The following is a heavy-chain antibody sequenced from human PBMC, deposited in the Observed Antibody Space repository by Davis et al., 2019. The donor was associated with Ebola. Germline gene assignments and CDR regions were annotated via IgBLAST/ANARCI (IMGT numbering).Heavy chain of an antibody. CDR2: VSLSERER. Sequence: GESLKISCAASGFTFRNYAMHWVRQAPGKGLEWVAVVSLSERERFYADSVKGRFTISRDNSENTLYLQMSSLTVDDTAVYYCVRAVFHEVLDYWGQGTPVTVSS. J-gene: IGHJ4*02. CDR3: VRAVFHEVLDY. CDR1: GFTFRNYA. D-gene: IGHD3-3*01. V-gene: IGHV3-30*04.